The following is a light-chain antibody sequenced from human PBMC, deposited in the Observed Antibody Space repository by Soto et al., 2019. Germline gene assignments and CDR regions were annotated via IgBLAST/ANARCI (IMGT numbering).Light chain of an antibody. Sequence: DIQMTQSPSTLSASVGDTGTITCRASQTISGWLAWYQQRPGKAPNLLIFDASTLESGVPSRFSGSESGTTFTLTISSLQSDDFATYYCLQYNGYYRTFGQGTKVEIK. V-gene: IGKV1-5*01. CDR2: DAS. CDR3: LQYNGYYRT. J-gene: IGKJ1*01. CDR1: QTISGW.